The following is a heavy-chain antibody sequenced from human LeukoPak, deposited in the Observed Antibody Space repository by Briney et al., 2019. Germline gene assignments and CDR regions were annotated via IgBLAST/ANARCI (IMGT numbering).Heavy chain of an antibody. CDR2: IYYSGST. CDR1: GGSISSYY. V-gene: IGHV4-59*01. CDR3: ARDFPGGYNNWFDP. J-gene: IGHJ5*02. Sequence: SETLSLTRTVSGGSISSYYWSWIRQPPGKGLEWIGYIYYSGSTNYNPSLKSRVTISVDTSKNQFSLKLSSVTAADTAVYYCARDFPGGYNNWFDPWGQGTLVTVSS. D-gene: IGHD3-22*01.